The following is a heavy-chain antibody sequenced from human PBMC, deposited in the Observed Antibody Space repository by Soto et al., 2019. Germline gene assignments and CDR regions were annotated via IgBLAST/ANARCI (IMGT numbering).Heavy chain of an antibody. V-gene: IGHV1-2*02. CDR1: GYTFTEYY. J-gene: IGHJ4*02. CDR3: ARAPIGGGAPYYFDY. Sequence: QVQLVQSGAGVKKPGASVQVSCKASGYTFTEYYLYWVRQAPGQGPEWLGGINPRTGDTNPAQKFQGRVTMTREMSITTAYMELHRLTSDDTAVYYCARAPIGGGAPYYFDYWGQGSLVTVSS. CDR2: INPRTGDT. D-gene: IGHD3-16*01.